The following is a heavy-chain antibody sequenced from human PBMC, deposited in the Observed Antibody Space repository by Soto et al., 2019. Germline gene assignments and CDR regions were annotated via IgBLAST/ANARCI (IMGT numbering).Heavy chain of an antibody. V-gene: IGHV4-31*03. J-gene: IGHJ4*02. CDR3: ARATSHYASGRYEGGYYYFDY. D-gene: IGHD3-10*01. Sequence: SETLSLTCTVSGGSISSGGYYWSWIRQHPGKGLEWIGYIYYSGSTYYNPSLKSRVTISVDTSKNQFSLKLSSVTAADTSVYYCARATSHYASGRYEGGYYYFDYWGQGTLVTVSS. CDR2: IYYSGST. CDR1: GGSISSGGYY.